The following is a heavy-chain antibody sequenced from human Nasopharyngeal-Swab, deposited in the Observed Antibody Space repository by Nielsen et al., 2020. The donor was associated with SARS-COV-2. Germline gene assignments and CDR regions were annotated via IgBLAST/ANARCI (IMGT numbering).Heavy chain of an antibody. V-gene: IGHV3-33*01. Sequence: GGSRRLSCTMSGFTFRSYVILWVRQATVTGLEWVAVIWYDGSYKYYGDSVKGRFTISRDKSKNTLYLEMNNLRVEDTTVYYCAIDRIGWLQLNPDAFDIWGQGTMVTVSS. J-gene: IGHJ3*02. D-gene: IGHD5-24*01. CDR2: IWYDGSYK. CDR3: AIDRIGWLQLNPDAFDI. CDR1: GFTFRSYV.